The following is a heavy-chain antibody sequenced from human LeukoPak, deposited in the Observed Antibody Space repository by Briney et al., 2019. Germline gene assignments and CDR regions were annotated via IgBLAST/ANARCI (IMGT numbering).Heavy chain of an antibody. CDR3: AREVRRVTHAYYFDY. CDR1: GYTFTSYY. CDR2: INPSGGST. V-gene: IGHV1-46*01. J-gene: IGHJ4*02. Sequence: ASVKVSCKASGYTFTSYYMHWVRQAPGQGLEWMGIINPSGGSTSYAQKFQSRVTMTRDTSTSTVYMELSSLRSEDTAVYYCAREVRRVTHAYYFDYWGQGTLVTVSS. D-gene: IGHD2-21*02.